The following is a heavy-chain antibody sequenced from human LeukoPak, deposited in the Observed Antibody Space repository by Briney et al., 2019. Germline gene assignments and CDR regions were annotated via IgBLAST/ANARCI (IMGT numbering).Heavy chain of an antibody. J-gene: IGHJ3*02. V-gene: IGHV1-18*01. CDR1: GYTFTSYG. CDR3: ARVALGYCDSSGVDI. D-gene: IGHD3-22*01. CDR2: ISAYNGNT. Sequence: ASVKVSCKASGYTFTSYGISWVRQAPGQGLEWMGWISAYNGNTNYAQKLQGRVTMTTDTSTSTAYMELRSLRSDDTAVYYCARVALGYCDSSGVDIWGQGTMVTVSS.